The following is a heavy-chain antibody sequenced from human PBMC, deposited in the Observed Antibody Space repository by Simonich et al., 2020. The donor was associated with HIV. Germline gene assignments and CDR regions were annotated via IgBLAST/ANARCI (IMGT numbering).Heavy chain of an antibody. CDR2: IYYTGSN. CDR3: ARLPRSGTTMKAFDI. V-gene: IGHV4-39*01. Sequence: QLQLQESGPGLVKPSETPSLTCTVSGGSISSNNYYWGWIRQPPGKGLEWIGSIYYTGSNKYKPSLKSRVTISVDTSKNQVSLKLSSVTAADTAVYYCARLPRSGTTMKAFDIWGQGTMVTVSS. J-gene: IGHJ3*02. D-gene: IGHD3-3*01. CDR1: GGSISSNNYY.